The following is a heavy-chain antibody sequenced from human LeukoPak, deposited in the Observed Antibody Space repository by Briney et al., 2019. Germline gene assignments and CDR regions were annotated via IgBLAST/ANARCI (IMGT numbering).Heavy chain of an antibody. CDR1: GFTFSSYS. V-gene: IGHV3-48*04. CDR2: ISSSSSTI. J-gene: IGHJ4*02. D-gene: IGHD6-13*01. CDR3: ARSRSSWYFDY. Sequence: GGSLRLSCAASGFTFSSYSMNWVRQAPGKGLEWVSYISSSSSTIYYADSVKGRFTISRDNAKNSLYLQMNSLRAEDTAVYYCARSRSSWYFDYWGQGTLVTVSS.